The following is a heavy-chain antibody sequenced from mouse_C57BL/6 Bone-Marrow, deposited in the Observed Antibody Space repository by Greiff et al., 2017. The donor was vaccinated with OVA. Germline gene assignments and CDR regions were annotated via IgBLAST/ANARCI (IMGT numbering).Heavy chain of an antibody. CDR3: ARNDPGSSYDYAMDY. CDR1: GFTFSDYY. J-gene: IGHJ4*01. Sequence: EVKLMESGGGLVQPGGSLKLSCAASGFTFSDYYMYWVRQTPEKRLEWVAYISNGGGSTYYPDTVKGRFTISRDNAKNTLYLQMSRLKSEDTAMYDCARNDPGSSYDYAMDYWGQGTSVTVSS. V-gene: IGHV5-12*01. CDR2: ISNGGGST. D-gene: IGHD1-1*01.